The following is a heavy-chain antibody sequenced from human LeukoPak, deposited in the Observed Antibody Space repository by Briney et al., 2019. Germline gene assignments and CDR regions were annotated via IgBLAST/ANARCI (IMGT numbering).Heavy chain of an antibody. V-gene: IGHV4-59*08. CDR2: IYYSGST. CDR1: GVSISSYY. D-gene: IGHD5-24*01. CDR3: ARSRWLHEALDY. J-gene: IGHJ4*02. Sequence: SETLSLTCTVPGVSISSYYWSWIRQPPGKGLEWIGYIYYSGSTNYNPSLKSRVTISVDTSKNQFSLKLSSVTAADTAVYYCARSRWLHEALDYWGQGTLVTVSS.